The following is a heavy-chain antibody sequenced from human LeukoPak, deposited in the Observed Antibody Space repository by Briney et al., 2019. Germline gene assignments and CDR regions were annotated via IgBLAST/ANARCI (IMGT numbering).Heavy chain of an antibody. CDR3: ARVRTHYYSGMDV. J-gene: IGHJ6*02. CDR2: IYHSGST. CDR1: GGSISTSNW. D-gene: IGHD4-17*01. V-gene: IGHV4-4*02. Sequence: PSGTLSLTCAVSGGSISTSNWWSWVRQPPGKGLEWIGEIYHSGSTNYNPSLKSRVTISVDKSKNQFSLKLDSVTAADTAVYYCARVRTHYYSGMDVWGQGTTVTVSS.